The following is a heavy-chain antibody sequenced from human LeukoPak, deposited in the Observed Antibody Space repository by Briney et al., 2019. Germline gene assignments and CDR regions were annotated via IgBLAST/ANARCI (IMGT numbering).Heavy chain of an antibody. CDR2: IRSKAYGETA. CDR3: TRDRGAYNLYDY. D-gene: IGHD1-1*01. CDR1: GFTFGDYA. Sequence: GGSLRLSCTASGFTFGDYAMSWIRQAPGKELEWVGFIRSKAYGETADYAASVKGRFTISRDDSKAIAYLQMNSLKTEDTAVYHCTRDRGAYNLYDYWGQGTLVTVSS. V-gene: IGHV3-49*03. J-gene: IGHJ4*02.